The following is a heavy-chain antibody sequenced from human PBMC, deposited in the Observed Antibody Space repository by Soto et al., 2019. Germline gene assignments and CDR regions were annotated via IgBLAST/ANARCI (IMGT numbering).Heavy chain of an antibody. Sequence: QVQLVQSGAEVKKPGSSVKVSCKASGGTFSTSAISWVRQAPGQGLEWVGGIMPVFPTPDYAQNFQGRVTITAHESTTTAYLELTSLRADDTAVYYCARDKDRLQLGGNYYYMLDVWGQGTAITVSS. CDR3: ARDKDRLQLGGNYYYMLDV. J-gene: IGHJ6*02. V-gene: IGHV1-69*12. CDR1: GGTFSTSA. CDR2: IMPVFPTP. D-gene: IGHD1-1*01.